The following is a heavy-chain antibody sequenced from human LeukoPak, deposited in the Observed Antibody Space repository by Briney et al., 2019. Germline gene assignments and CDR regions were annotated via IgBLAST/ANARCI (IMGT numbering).Heavy chain of an antibody. CDR3: ARDLRSSLSAQRQPIPDYYYMDV. D-gene: IGHD6-6*01. J-gene: IGHJ6*03. Sequence: ASVKVSCKASGGTFSSYAISWVRQAPGQGLEWMGGIIPIFGTANYAQKFQGRVTITADKSTSTAYMELSSLRSEDTAVYYCARDLRSSLSAQRQPIPDYYYMDVWGKGTTVTVSS. CDR2: IIPIFGTA. V-gene: IGHV1-69*06. CDR1: GGTFSSYA.